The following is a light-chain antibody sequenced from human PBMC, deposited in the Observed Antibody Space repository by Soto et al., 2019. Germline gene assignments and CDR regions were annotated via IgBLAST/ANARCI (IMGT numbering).Light chain of an antibody. CDR2: GAS. J-gene: IGKJ5*01. CDR3: QQYDNSPIT. CDR1: QSISSSF. V-gene: IGKV3-20*01. Sequence: EIVLTQSPGILSLSPGERASVSCGASQSISSSFLAWYQQKPGQAPRLLIYGASSRATGIPDRFSGTGSETDFTLTISRLEPEDFAVYYCQQYDNSPITFGQGTRLEI.